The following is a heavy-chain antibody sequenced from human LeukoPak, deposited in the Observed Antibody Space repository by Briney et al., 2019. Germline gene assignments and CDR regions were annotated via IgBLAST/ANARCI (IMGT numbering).Heavy chain of an antibody. CDR3: ARDSTTEFDY. Sequence: LQTLSLTCTVSGGSISSGGYYWSWIRQHPGKGLEWIGYIYYSGSTYYNPFLKSRATISVDTSKNQFSLKLSSVTAADTAVYYCARDSTTEFDYWGQGTLVTVSS. V-gene: IGHV4-31*03. J-gene: IGHJ4*02. CDR1: GGSISSGGYY. CDR2: IYYSGST. D-gene: IGHD2/OR15-2a*01.